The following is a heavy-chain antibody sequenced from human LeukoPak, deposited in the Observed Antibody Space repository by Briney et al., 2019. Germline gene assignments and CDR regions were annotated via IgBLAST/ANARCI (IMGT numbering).Heavy chain of an antibody. J-gene: IGHJ4*02. D-gene: IGHD3-10*01. V-gene: IGHV4-59*01. CDR2: IYYSGSA. CDR1: GGSISTYY. Sequence: SETLSLTCTVSGGSISTYYWSWIRQPPGKGLEWIGYIYYSGSAKYNPSLKSRVTISVNTSKNQFSLKLSSVSGADTAVYYCARSYGSGNYFGYWGQGTLVTVSS. CDR3: ARSYGSGNYFGY.